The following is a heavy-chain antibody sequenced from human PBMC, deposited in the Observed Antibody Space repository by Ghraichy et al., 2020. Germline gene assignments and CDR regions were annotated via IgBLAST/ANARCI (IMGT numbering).Heavy chain of an antibody. CDR1: GGSISSGGYY. J-gene: IGHJ4*02. V-gene: IGHV4-31*03. D-gene: IGHD6-6*01. CDR2: IYYSGST. Sequence: SETLSLTCTVSGGSISSGGYYWSWIRQHPGKGLEWIGYIYYSGSTYYNPSLKSRVTISVDTSKNQFSLKLSSVTAADTAVYYCARSLSSSPDYWGQGTLVTVSS. CDR3: ARSLSSSPDY.